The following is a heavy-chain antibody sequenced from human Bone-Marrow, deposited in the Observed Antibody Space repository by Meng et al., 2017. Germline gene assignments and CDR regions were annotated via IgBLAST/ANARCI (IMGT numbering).Heavy chain of an antibody. Sequence: GESLKISCAASGFTFSSYAMSWVRQAPGKGLEWVSAISGSGGSTYYADSVKGRFTVSRDNSKNALYLQMNSLRVEDTAVYYCAKRTGAASARWFDPWGQGTLVTVSS. V-gene: IGHV3-23*01. CDR2: ISGSGGST. J-gene: IGHJ5*02. D-gene: IGHD6-13*01. CDR3: AKRTGAASARWFDP. CDR1: GFTFSSYA.